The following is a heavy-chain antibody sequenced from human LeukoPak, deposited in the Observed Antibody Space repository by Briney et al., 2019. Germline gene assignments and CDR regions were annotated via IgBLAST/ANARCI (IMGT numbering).Heavy chain of an antibody. V-gene: IGHV5-51*01. CDR3: ARHVLARGYYYYYMDV. D-gene: IGHD3-10*01. CDR2: IYPGDSDT. J-gene: IGHJ6*03. CDR1: GYSFTSYW. Sequence: GESLKISCKGSGYSFTSYWIGWVRQMPGKGLEWMGIIYPGDSDTRYSPSFQGQVTISADKSISTAYLQWSSLKASDTAMYYCARHVLARGYYYYYMDVWGKGTTVTVSS.